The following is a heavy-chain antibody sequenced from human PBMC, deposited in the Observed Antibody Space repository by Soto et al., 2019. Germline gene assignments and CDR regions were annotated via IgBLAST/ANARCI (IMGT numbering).Heavy chain of an antibody. Sequence: DVQLLESGGGLVQPEGSLRLSCAASGFTFSSYAMGWVRQGPGKGLEWVAVVSIGGSTHYADSVRGRFTSSRDNSKSMLSLQMNSLTAEDAAVYFCAKRRGAGGHFDYWGQGALVTVSS. D-gene: IGHD2-15*01. J-gene: IGHJ4*02. CDR3: AKRRGAGGHFDY. V-gene: IGHV3-23*01. CDR2: VSIGGST. CDR1: GFTFSSYA.